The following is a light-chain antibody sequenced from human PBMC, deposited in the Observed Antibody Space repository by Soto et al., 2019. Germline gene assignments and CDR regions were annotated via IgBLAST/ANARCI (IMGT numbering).Light chain of an antibody. J-gene: IGKJ4*01. CDR3: QQSYSTPVT. V-gene: IGKV1-39*01. CDR1: QSISSY. CDR2: AAS. Sequence: DIQMTQSPSSLSASVGDRVTITCRASQSISSYLNWYQRKPGKAPMLVISAASSLQSGVPSRFSGSGSGTDFTLTISSLQPEDFATYYCQQSYSTPVTFGGGTKVDIK.